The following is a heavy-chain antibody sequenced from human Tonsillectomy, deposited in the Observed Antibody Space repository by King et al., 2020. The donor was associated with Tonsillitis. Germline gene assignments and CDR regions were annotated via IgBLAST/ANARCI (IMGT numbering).Heavy chain of an antibody. V-gene: IGHV4-59*08. CDR3: ARLEGVATITDNWFDP. CDR2: IYYSGSA. D-gene: IGHD5-24*01. CDR1: GGSISSYY. Sequence: QLQESGPGLVKPSETLSLTCTVSGGSISSYYWSWIRQPPGKGLEWIGYIYYSGSANYNPSLKSRVTIPVDTPKNQFSLKLSSATAADTAVYYCARLEGVATITDNWFDPWGQGTLVTVSS. J-gene: IGHJ5*02.